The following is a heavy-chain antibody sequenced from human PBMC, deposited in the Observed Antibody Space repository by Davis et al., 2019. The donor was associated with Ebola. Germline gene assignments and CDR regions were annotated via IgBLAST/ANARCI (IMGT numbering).Heavy chain of an antibody. D-gene: IGHD3-22*01. V-gene: IGHV1-69*04. J-gene: IGHJ4*02. CDR2: IIPILGIA. CDR1: GGTFSSYT. CDR3: ARESHDSSGASY. Sequence: PVKVSCKASGGTFSSYTISWVRQAPGQGLEWMGRIIPILGIANYAQKFQGRVTITADKSTSTAYMELSSLRSEDTAVYYCARESHDSSGASYWGQGTLVTVSS.